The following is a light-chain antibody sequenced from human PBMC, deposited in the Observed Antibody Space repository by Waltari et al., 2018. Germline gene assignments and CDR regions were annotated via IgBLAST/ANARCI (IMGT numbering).Light chain of an antibody. CDR2: DVS. CDR3: SSYTSSTTLGV. CDR1: SSDVGDYNY. Sequence: QSALTQPASVSGSPGQSITISCAGTSSDVGDYNYVSWYQQHPGKAPKLMIFDVSNRPSGVSTRFSGSKSGHTASLTISGLQAEDEADYYCSSYTSSTTLGVFGTGTKVTVL. J-gene: IGLJ1*01. V-gene: IGLV2-14*03.